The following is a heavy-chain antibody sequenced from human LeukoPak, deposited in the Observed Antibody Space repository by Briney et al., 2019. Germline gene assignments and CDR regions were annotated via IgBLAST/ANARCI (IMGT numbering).Heavy chain of an antibody. V-gene: IGHV1-18*01. D-gene: IGHD6-19*01. J-gene: IGHJ5*02. CDR1: GYTFTIYG. Sequence: SENVSCRASGYTFTIYGISWVRQAPGQGLEWVGWMSAYNGNTNYAQQLQGRVTMTPDTSTSTAYMQLRSLRSDDTAVYYCARGPYSSGRYGRRNWFDPWGQGTLVTVSS. CDR2: MSAYNGNT. CDR3: ARGPYSSGRYGRRNWFDP.